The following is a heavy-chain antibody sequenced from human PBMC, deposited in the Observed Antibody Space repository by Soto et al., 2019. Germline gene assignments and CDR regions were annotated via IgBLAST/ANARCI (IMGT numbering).Heavy chain of an antibody. CDR3: ARFPSGGYCSSTSCYDI. CDR1: GYTFTSYD. Sequence: ASVKVSCKASGYTFTSYDINWVRQATGQGLEWMGWMNPNSGNTGYAQKFQGRVTMTRNTSISTAYMELSSLRSEDTAVYYCARFPSGGYCSSTSCYDIWGQGTMVTVSS. J-gene: IGHJ3*02. D-gene: IGHD2-2*01. CDR2: MNPNSGNT. V-gene: IGHV1-8*01.